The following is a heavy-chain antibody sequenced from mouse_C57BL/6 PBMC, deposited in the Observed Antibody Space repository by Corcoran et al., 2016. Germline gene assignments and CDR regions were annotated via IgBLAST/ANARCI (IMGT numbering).Heavy chain of an antibody. Sequence: EVQLQQSGAELVRPGASVKLSYTASGFNIKDYYMHWVKQRPEQGLEWIGRIDPEDGDTEYAPKFQGKATMTADTSSNTAYLQLSSLTSEDTAVYYCTTKDYGSSYGWFAYWGQGTLVTVSA. CDR2: IDPEDGDT. D-gene: IGHD1-1*01. CDR3: TTKDYGSSYGWFAY. CDR1: GFNIKDYY. V-gene: IGHV14-1*01. J-gene: IGHJ3*01.